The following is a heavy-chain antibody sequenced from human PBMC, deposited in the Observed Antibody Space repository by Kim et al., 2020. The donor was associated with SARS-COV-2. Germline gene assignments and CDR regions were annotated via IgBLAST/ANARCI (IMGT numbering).Heavy chain of an antibody. Sequence: YPGDSDPRYSPSFQGEVTISADKSISTADLQWSSLKASDTAMYYCARIGDYWGQGTLVTVSS. D-gene: IGHD2-15*01. J-gene: IGHJ4*02. V-gene: IGHV5-51*01. CDR2: YPGDSDP. CDR3: ARIGDY.